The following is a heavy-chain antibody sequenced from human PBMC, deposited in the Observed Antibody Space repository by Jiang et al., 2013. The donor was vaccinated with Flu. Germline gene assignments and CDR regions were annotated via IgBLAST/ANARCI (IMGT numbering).Heavy chain of an antibody. V-gene: IGHV1-69*01. CDR1: GGTFSSYA. D-gene: IGHD2-2*01. CDR3: GKDNTYYASDY. J-gene: IGHJ4*02. CDR2: IIPIFGTA. Sequence: GAEVKKPGSSVKVSCKASGGTFSSYAISWVRQAPGQGLEWMGGIIPIFGTANYAQKFQGRVTITADESTSTAYMELSSLRFEDTGVYYCGKDNTYYASDYWGQGTLVTVSS.